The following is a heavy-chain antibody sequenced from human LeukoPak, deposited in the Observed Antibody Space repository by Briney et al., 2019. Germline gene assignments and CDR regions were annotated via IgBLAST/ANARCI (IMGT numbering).Heavy chain of an antibody. D-gene: IGHD5-24*01. Sequence: GGSLRLSCEASGFTFSGYSMNWVRQAPGKGLGWVSYISESSSHTYNADSVKGRFTISRDNAKNSLYLQMNSLRVEDTGIYYCARDRAVKARIGGMDVWGQGTTVIVSS. CDR3: ARDRAVKARIGGMDV. CDR2: ISESSSHT. CDR1: GFTFSGYS. J-gene: IGHJ6*02. V-gene: IGHV3-21*06.